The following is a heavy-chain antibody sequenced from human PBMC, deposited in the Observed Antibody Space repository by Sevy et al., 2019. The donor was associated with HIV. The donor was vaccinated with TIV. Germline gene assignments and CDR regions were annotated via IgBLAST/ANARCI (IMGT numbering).Heavy chain of an antibody. Sequence: GGSLRLSCAASGFTFSSYAMSWVRQAPGKGLEWVSVISGSGGTTYYADSVKGRFTISRDNSKNTLYLQMNSLRAEDTAVYYCARRYYDFWDNYYPPNYFDYWGQGTLVTVSS. V-gene: IGHV3-23*01. J-gene: IGHJ4*02. CDR2: ISGSGGTT. D-gene: IGHD3-3*01. CDR1: GFTFSSYA. CDR3: ARRYYDFWDNYYPPNYFDY.